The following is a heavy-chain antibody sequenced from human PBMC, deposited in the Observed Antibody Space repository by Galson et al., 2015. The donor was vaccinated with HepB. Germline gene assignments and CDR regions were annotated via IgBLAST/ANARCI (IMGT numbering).Heavy chain of an antibody. Sequence: SLRLSCAASGFTFSMYAMSWVRQAPGKGLEWVSTISGRGVSTYYADSVKGRFTISRDNSKNTVHLQMNSLRAEDTAMYYCTKTHDSYRMDVWGDGTTVIVSS. CDR1: GFTFSMYA. CDR3: TKTHDSYRMDV. V-gene: IGHV3-23*01. J-gene: IGHJ6*03. CDR2: ISGRGVST. D-gene: IGHD1-1*01.